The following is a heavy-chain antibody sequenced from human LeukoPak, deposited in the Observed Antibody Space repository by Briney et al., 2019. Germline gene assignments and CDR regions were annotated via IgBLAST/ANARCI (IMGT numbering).Heavy chain of an antibody. Sequence: GGSLRLSCAASGFTFSSYWMSWVRQAPGKGLEWVANIKQDGSEKYYVDSVKGRFTISRDNAKNSLYLQMNSLRAEGTAVYYCARLPGYSSSWYEYYYYYYYMDVWGKGTTVTVSS. V-gene: IGHV3-7*01. CDR2: IKQDGSEK. D-gene: IGHD6-13*01. CDR3: ARLPGYSSSWYEYYYYYYYMDV. CDR1: GFTFSSYW. J-gene: IGHJ6*03.